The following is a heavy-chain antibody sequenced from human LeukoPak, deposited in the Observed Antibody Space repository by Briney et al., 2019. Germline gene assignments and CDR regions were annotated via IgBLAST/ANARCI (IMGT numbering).Heavy chain of an antibody. CDR2: ISAYNGNT. V-gene: IGHV1-18*01. CDR1: GYTFTSYG. Sequence: ASVKVSCKASGYTFTSYGITWVRQAPGQGLEWMGWISAYNGNTNYAQKLQGRVTMTTDTSTSTAYLDLRSLRSNDTAVYYCARAEQYQLLLHWGQGTLVTVSS. D-gene: IGHD2-2*01. J-gene: IGHJ4*02. CDR3: ARAEQYQLLLH.